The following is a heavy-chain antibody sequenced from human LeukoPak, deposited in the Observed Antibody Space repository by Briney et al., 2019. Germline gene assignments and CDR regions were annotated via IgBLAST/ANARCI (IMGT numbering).Heavy chain of an antibody. CDR1: GYTFTSYY. Sequence: ASVKVSCRASGYTFTSYYMHWVRQAPGQGLEWMGIINPSGGSTSYAQKFQGRVTMTRDTSTSTVYMELSSLRSEDTAVYYCARGEVAGRAYNWFDPWGQGTLVTVSS. V-gene: IGHV1-46*03. CDR2: INPSGGST. J-gene: IGHJ5*02. D-gene: IGHD6-19*01. CDR3: ARGEVAGRAYNWFDP.